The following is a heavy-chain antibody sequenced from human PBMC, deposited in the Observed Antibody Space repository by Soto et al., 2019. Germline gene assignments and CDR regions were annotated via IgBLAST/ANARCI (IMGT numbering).Heavy chain of an antibody. CDR1: GFSFSDSY. CDR2: ISGSSGYT. CDR3: ARDRGGYGPPDV. D-gene: IGHD3-10*01. Sequence: QVQLVESGGXLVKPGGSLRLSCAASGFSFSDSYMSWVRQAPGKGLEWVEYISGSSGYTGYADSVKGRFTISRDNAKNSLYLQMNSLRVEDTAVYYCARDRGGYGPPDVWGQGTTVTVSS. J-gene: IGHJ6*02. V-gene: IGHV3-11*06.